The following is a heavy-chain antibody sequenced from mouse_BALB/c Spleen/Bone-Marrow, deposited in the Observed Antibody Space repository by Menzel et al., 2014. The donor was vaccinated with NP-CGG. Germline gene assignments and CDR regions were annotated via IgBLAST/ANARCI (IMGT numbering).Heavy chain of an antibody. CDR2: IWAGGST. D-gene: IGHD1-1*01. J-gene: IGHJ4*01. CDR3: ARAPLLRYHYAMDY. CDR1: GFSLTSYG. V-gene: IGHV2-9*02. Sequence: VKLVESGPGLVAPSQSLSITCTVSGFSLTSYGVHWVHQPPGKGLEWLGVIWAGGSTNYNSALMSRLSISKDNSKSQVFLKMNSLQTDDTAMYYCARAPLLRYHYAMDYWGQGTSVTVSS.